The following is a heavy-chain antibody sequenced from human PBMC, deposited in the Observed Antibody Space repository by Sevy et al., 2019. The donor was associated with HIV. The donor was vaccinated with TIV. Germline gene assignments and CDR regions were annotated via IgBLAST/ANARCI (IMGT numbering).Heavy chain of an antibody. CDR1: GGTFSKYA. V-gene: IGHV1-69*13. J-gene: IGHJ6*02. Sequence: SVKVSCKASGGTFSKYAITWVRQAPGQGLEWMGGIIPIFGTANYAQKFQGRVTITADESTSTAYMELSSPRSEDTAVYYCARDRGFSSTSEYGMDVWGQGTTVTVSS. CDR3: ARDRGFSSTSEYGMDV. CDR2: IIPIFGTA. D-gene: IGHD2-2*01.